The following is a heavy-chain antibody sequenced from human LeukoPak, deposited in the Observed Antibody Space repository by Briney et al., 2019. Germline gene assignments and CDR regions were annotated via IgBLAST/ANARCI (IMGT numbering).Heavy chain of an antibody. V-gene: IGHV1-2*02. Sequence: GASVKVSCKASGYTFTGYYMYWVRQAPGQGLEWMGWINPSSGRTNYAQNFQDRVAMTRDTSISTAYMELSSLRSDDTAVYYCARGSSIHVLLYHYYYMDVWGKGTTVAVSS. J-gene: IGHJ6*03. CDR3: ARGSSIHVLLYHYYYMDV. CDR1: GYTFTGYY. CDR2: INPSSGRT. D-gene: IGHD2-2*01.